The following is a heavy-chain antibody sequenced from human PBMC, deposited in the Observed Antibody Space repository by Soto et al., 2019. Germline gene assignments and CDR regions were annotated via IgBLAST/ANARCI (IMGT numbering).Heavy chain of an antibody. CDR2: INPSDGST. CDR1: GYTFTSYY. CDR3: ARIELLIDAFDI. V-gene: IGHV1-46*01. Sequence: QVQLVQSGAEVKKPGASVNVSCKASGYTFTSYYMHWVRQAPGQGLEWMGIINPSDGSTTYAQKLQGRVTMTRDTSTSTIYMELSSLRSEDTAVYYCARIELLIDAFDIWGHGTMVTVSS. J-gene: IGHJ3*02. D-gene: IGHD3-16*01.